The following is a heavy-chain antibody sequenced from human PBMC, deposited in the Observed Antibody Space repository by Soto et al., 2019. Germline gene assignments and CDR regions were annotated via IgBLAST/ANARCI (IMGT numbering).Heavy chain of an antibody. D-gene: IGHD3-22*01. CDR3: ARIRGLTYYDSSGYYSNDFDY. Sequence: QVTLKESGPVLVKPTETLTLTCTVSGFSLSNARMGVSWIRQPPGKALEWLAHIFSNDEKSYSTSLKSRLTISKDTSKSQVVLTMTNMDPVDTATYYCARIRGLTYYDSSGYYSNDFDYWGQGTLVTVSS. CDR2: IFSNDEK. CDR1: GFSLSNARMG. V-gene: IGHV2-26*01. J-gene: IGHJ4*02.